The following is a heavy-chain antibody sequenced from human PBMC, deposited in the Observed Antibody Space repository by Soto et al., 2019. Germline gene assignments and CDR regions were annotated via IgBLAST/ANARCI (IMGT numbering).Heavy chain of an antibody. D-gene: IGHD2-2*01. CDR2: IYYSGTT. V-gene: IGHV4-39*01. CDR1: GGSISSSSYY. J-gene: IGHJ5*02. Sequence: QLQLQESGPELVKPSETLSLTCTVSGGSISSSSYYWGWIRQPPGKELEWIGSIYYSGTTYYNPSLKSRATISVDTSKEQFSLKLSSVTAADTAVYYCASLTLGHCTSTSCFYNWFGPWGQGTLVTVSS. CDR3: ASLTLGHCTSTSCFYNWFGP.